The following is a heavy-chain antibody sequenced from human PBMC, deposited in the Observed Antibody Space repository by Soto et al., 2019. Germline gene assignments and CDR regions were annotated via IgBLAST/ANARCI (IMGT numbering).Heavy chain of an antibody. Sequence: PGGSLRLSCAASGFTVSSNYMSWVRQAPGKGLEWVSVIYSGGSTYYADSVKGRFTISRDNSKNTLYLQMNSLRAEDTAVYYCARDGHSKHYYYYYGMDVWGQGTTVTVSS. CDR1: GFTVSSNY. CDR2: IYSGGST. D-gene: IGHD4-4*01. J-gene: IGHJ6*02. CDR3: ARDGHSKHYYYYYGMDV. V-gene: IGHV3-66*01.